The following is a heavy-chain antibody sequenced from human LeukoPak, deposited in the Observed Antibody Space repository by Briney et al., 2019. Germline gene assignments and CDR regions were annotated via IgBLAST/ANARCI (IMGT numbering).Heavy chain of an antibody. CDR3: SRESGPFCPFGH. D-gene: IGHD1-26*01. CDR2: ISLAGRT. CDR1: GGSITSTNF. J-gene: IGHJ4*02. V-gene: IGHV4-4*02. Sequence: PSGTLSLTCGVSGGSITSTNFWSWVRQPPGGGLGWIGEISLAGRTRYNPSLKSRVNISIDESKNHLYLNLASVTAADTAVYYCSRESGPFCPFGHWGQGTLVAVTS.